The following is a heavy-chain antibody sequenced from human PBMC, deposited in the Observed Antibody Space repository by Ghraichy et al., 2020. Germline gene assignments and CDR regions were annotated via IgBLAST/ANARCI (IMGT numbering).Heavy chain of an antibody. J-gene: IGHJ4*02. V-gene: IGHV3-23*01. D-gene: IGHD2-15*01. CDR3: AKGGGGSCYSPVDY. Sequence: GESLRLSCAASGFTFSSYAMSWVRQAPGKGLEWVSVISGSGDRTYYADSVKGRFTISRDNSKNTLYLQRNSLTAGDTAVYHCAKGGGGSCYSPVDYWGQGTLGTVSS. CDR1: GFTFSSYA. CDR2: ISGSGDRT.